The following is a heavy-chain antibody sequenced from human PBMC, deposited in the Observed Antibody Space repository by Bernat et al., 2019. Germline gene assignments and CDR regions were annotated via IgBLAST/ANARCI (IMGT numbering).Heavy chain of an antibody. J-gene: IGHJ4*02. CDR3: ARWEWIGGPFDY. CDR1: GFTFSSYG. D-gene: IGHD3-3*01. Sequence: QVQLVESGGGVVQPGRSLRLSCAASGFTFSSYGMHWVRQAPGKGLEWVAVIWYDGNNKYYADSVKGGFTIFRDNFKNTLYLQMNSLRVEDTAVYYCARWEWIGGPFDYWGQGTLVTVSS. CDR2: IWYDGNNK. V-gene: IGHV3-33*01.